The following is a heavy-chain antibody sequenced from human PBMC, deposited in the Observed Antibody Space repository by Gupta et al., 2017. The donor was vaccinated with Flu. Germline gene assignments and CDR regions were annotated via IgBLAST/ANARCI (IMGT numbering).Heavy chain of an antibody. CDR2: ISYDGGSK. D-gene: IGHD2-21*01. V-gene: IGHV3-30*18. CDR3: AKDRAGCGGDCFHMDY. CDR1: GFTFSSYA. J-gene: IGHJ4*02. Sequence: QVQLVESGGGVVQPGRSLRLSCAASGFTFSSYAMHWVRQAPGKGLEWVAVISYDGGSKYYADFVKGRFTISRDNSKNTVYLQMNSLRAEDSAVYYCAKDRAGCGGDCFHMDYWGQGTLVTVSS.